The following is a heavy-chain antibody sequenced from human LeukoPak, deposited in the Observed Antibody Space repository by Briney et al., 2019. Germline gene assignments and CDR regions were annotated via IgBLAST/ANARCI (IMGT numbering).Heavy chain of an antibody. D-gene: IGHD3-10*01. Sequence: PGGSLRLSCAASGFTFSSYAMSWVRQAPGKGLEWVSAISGSGGSTYYADSVKGRFTISRDNSKNTLYLQMNSLGAEDTAVYYCAKDFFGFGELLPHDYWGQGTLVTVSS. V-gene: IGHV3-23*01. CDR1: GFTFSSYA. CDR3: AKDFFGFGELLPHDY. CDR2: ISGSGGST. J-gene: IGHJ4*02.